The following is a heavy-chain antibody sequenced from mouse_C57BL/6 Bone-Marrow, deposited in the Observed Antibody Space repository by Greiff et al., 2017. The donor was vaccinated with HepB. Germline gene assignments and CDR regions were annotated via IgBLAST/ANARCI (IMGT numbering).Heavy chain of an antibody. D-gene: IGHD1-1*01. CDR3: ARCGDYGSSYFDY. CDR2: IYPGGGYT. Sequence: VQLKQPGAELVKPGASVKMSCKASGYTFTNYWIGWAKQRPGHGLEWIGDIYPGGGYTNYNEKFKGKATLTADKSSSTAYMQFSSLTSEDSAIYYCARCGDYGSSYFDYWGQGTTLTVSS. J-gene: IGHJ2*01. V-gene: IGHV1-63*01. CDR1: GYTFTNYW.